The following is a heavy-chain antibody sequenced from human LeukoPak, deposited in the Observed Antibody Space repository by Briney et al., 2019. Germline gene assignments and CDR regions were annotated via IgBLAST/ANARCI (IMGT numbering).Heavy chain of an antibody. D-gene: IGHD5-18*01. Sequence: PSQTLSLTCSVSGGSISRSDHYWSWIRQHPGKGLEWIGYIYYSGGTYYNPSLKSRVTISVDTSKNQFSLKLSSVTAADTAVYYCARLATAMARLTPYYYGMDVWGQGTTVTVSS. CDR1: GGSISRSDHY. CDR3: ARLATAMARLTPYYYGMDV. CDR2: IYYSGGT. J-gene: IGHJ6*02. V-gene: IGHV4-31*03.